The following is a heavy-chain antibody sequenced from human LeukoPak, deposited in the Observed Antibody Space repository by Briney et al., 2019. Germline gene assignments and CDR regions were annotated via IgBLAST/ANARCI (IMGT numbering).Heavy chain of an antibody. CDR1: GDSSSSGSYY. V-gene: IGHV4-39*01. Sequence: SETLSLTGTVSGDSSSSGSYYWAWIRQPPGKGLEWSASICYSGSAYYNPSLKSRVTIFLAAPKNQFSLTLSSVTAADKAVYYCTRQIYGSGKADYSGQGTLVTVPS. CDR2: ICYSGSA. CDR3: TRQIYGSGKADY. J-gene: IGHJ4*02. D-gene: IGHD3-10*01.